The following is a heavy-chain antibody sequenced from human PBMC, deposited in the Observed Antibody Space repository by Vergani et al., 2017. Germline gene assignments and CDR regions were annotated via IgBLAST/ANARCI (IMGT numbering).Heavy chain of an antibody. CDR2: IIPILGIA. J-gene: IGHJ4*02. D-gene: IGHD3-16*02. CDR3: AVALGYPHAFDY. CDR1: GGTFSSYT. Sequence: QVQLVQSGAEVKKPGSSVKVSCKASGGTFSSYTISWVRQAPGQGLEWMGRIIPILGIANYAQKFQGRVTITADKSTSTAYMELSSLRSEDTSVYYCAVALGYPHAFDYWGQGTLVTVSA. V-gene: IGHV1-69*02.